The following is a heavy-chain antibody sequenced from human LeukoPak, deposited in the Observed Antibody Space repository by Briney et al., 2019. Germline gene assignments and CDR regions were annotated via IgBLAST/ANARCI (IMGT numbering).Heavy chain of an antibody. J-gene: IGHJ4*02. D-gene: IGHD2-21*02. V-gene: IGHV3-23*01. CDR2: IKGGGGDP. CDR1: GLTFSTYA. Sequence: GGSLRLSCAASGLTFSTYAMGWVRQAPGKGLEWVSSIKGGGGDPFYADSVKGRFTISRDNSKNTLFLQLNSLRAEDSAVYYCAKGGHDFNPFYWWGQGTLVTVFS. CDR3: AKGGHDFNPFYW.